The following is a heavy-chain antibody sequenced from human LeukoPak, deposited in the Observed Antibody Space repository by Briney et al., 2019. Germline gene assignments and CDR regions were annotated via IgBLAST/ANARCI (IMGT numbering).Heavy chain of an antibody. CDR3: AKDWSPASGRGGYFDY. CDR1: GITFSSYG. CDR2: ISSTGGTT. D-gene: IGHD6-13*01. J-gene: IGHJ4*02. V-gene: IGHV3-23*01. Sequence: GGSLRLSCAASGITFSSYGMSWVRQAPGKGLEWVSSISSTGGTTYYADSVKGRFTISRDNSKNTLYLQMNSLRAEDTAIYYCAKDWSPASGRGGYFDYWGQGTLVTVSS.